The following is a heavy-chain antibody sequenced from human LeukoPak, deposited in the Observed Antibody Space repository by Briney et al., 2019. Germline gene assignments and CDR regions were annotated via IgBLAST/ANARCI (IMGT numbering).Heavy chain of an antibody. CDR1: GGSFSGYY. V-gene: IGHV4-34*01. CDR2: INHSGST. Sequence: SETLSLTCAVYGGSFSGYYWSWMRQPPGKGLEGIGEINHSGSTNYNPSLKSRVTISVDTSKNQFSLKLSSVTAADTAVYYCARGAPMVRGAPQPNWFDPWGQGTLVTVSS. D-gene: IGHD3-10*01. CDR3: ARGAPMVRGAPQPNWFDP. J-gene: IGHJ5*02.